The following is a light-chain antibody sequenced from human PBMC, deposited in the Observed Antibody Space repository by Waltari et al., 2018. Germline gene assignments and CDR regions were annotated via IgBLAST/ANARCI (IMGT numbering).Light chain of an antibody. CDR2: KDT. V-gene: IGLV3-25*03. Sequence: SHELTQPPSVSVSPGQTATITCSGETLSKQSVYWYQHKPGQAPVLLIYKDTERPSGIPDRFSGSSSGTSVTLTISGVQAEDEADYYCQLADSTVTYVFGPGTKVIVL. J-gene: IGLJ1*01. CDR1: TLSKQS. CDR3: QLADSTVTYV.